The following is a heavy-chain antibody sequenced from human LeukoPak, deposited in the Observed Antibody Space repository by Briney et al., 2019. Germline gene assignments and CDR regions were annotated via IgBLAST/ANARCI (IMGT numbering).Heavy chain of an antibody. D-gene: IGHD3-10*01. CDR2: IYYSGST. CDR1: GGSISSSSYY. CDR3: ARTVGEYNYRFDP. V-gene: IGHV4-39*07. J-gene: IGHJ5*02. Sequence: SETLSLTCTVSGGSISSSSYYWGWIRQPPGKGLEWIGSIYYSGSTYYNPSLKSRVTISVDTSKNQFSLKLSSVTAADTAVYYCARTVGEYNYRFDPWGQGTLVTVSS.